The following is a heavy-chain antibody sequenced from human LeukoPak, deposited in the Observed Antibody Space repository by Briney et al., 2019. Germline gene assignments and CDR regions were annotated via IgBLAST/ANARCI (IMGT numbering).Heavy chain of an antibody. J-gene: IGHJ4*02. Sequence: ASVKVSCKASGYTFTGYYMHWVRQAPGQGLEWMGWINPNSGDTNFAQKFQGRVTMARDTSISTAYMELSWLRSDDTAVYYCARTISGSYDFDYWGQGTLVTVSS. CDR2: INPNSGDT. D-gene: IGHD1-26*01. V-gene: IGHV1-2*02. CDR1: GYTFTGYY. CDR3: ARTISGSYDFDY.